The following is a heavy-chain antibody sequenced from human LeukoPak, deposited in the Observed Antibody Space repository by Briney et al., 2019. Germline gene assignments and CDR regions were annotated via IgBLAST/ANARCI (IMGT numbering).Heavy chain of an antibody. CDR3: ARGDYDFWSAINWFDP. CDR1: GGSFSGYY. Sequence: SETLSLTCAVYGGSFSGYYWSWIRQPPGKGLGWIGEINHSGSTNYNPSLKSRVTISVDTSKNQFSLKLSSVTAADTAVYYCARGDYDFWSAINWFDPWGQGTLVTVSS. J-gene: IGHJ5*02. D-gene: IGHD3-3*01. CDR2: INHSGST. V-gene: IGHV4-34*01.